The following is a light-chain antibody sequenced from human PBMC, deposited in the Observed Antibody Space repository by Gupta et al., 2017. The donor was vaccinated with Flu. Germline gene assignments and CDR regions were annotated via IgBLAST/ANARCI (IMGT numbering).Light chain of an antibody. J-gene: IGKJ1*01. CDR1: ENISNY. CDR2: AAS. Sequence: DIQMTQSPSSLSAFVGDRVTLTCRASENISNYLNWYQQKQGKAPKLLIYAASSLQSGVPSRFSGSGSGTEFTLTISSLQGEDLASYYCQQSYSSPRTFGQGTRVEIK. V-gene: IGKV1-39*01. CDR3: QQSYSSPRT.